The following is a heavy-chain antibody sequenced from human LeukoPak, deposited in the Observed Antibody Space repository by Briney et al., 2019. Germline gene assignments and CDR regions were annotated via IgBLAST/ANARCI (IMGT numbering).Heavy chain of an antibody. CDR3: ARDPGGYCSSTSCPNWFDP. J-gene: IGHJ5*02. Sequence: GGSLRLSCAASGFTFSSYSMNWVRQAPGKGLEWVSSISSSSSYIYYADSAKGRFTISRDNAKNSLYLQMNSLRAEDTAVYYCARDPGGYCSSTSCPNWFDPWGQGTLVTVSS. V-gene: IGHV3-21*01. CDR1: GFTFSSYS. CDR2: ISSSSSYI. D-gene: IGHD2-2*01.